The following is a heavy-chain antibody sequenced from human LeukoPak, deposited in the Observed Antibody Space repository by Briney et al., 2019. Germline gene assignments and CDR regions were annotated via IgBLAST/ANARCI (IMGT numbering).Heavy chain of an antibody. CDR2: INHSGST. Sequence: SETLSLTCAVYGGSFSGYYWSWIRQPPGKGLEWIGEINHSGSTNYNPSLKSRVTISVDTSKNQISLKLSSVTAADTAVYYCARRRFHRIEFDPWGQGTLVTVSS. V-gene: IGHV4-34*01. CDR3: ARRRFHRIEFDP. J-gene: IGHJ5*02. CDR1: GGSFSGYY. D-gene: IGHD2-21*01.